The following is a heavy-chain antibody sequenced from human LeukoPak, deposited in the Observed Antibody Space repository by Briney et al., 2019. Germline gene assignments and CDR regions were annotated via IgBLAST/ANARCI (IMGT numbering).Heavy chain of an antibody. CDR1: GFTVRSHF. Sequence: PGGSLRLSCAVSGFTVRSHFMAWVRQAPGKGLEWVSVLDTGGATHYADSVKGRFTISRDNSKNTLYLQMNSLRAEDTALYCARDRGVDTAMVNWFDPWGQGTLVTVSS. CDR3: ARDRGVDTAMVNWFDP. J-gene: IGHJ5*02. CDR2: LDTGGAT. D-gene: IGHD5-18*01. V-gene: IGHV3-53*01.